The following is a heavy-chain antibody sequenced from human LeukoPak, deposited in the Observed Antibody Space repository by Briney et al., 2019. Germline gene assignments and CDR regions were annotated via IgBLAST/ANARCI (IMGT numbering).Heavy chain of an antibody. CDR2: ISTGSTYI. CDR3: ARGTTGGYSPSH. D-gene: IGHD5-12*01. Sequence: PGGSLRLSCAASGFTFSSYSMNWVRQAPGKGLEWVSSISTGSTYINYANSVKGRFTISRDNAKNSLYLQMNSLRAEDTAVYYCARGTTGGYSPSHWGQGTLVTVSS. V-gene: IGHV3-21*01. CDR1: GFTFSSYS. J-gene: IGHJ4*02.